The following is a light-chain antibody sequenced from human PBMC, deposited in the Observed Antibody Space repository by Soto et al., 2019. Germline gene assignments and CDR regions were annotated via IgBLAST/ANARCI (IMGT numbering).Light chain of an antibody. CDR1: SSDVGSYNL. Sequence: QSALTQPASVSGSPGQSIIISCIGTSSDVGSYNLVSWYQQHPGKAPKVLIYEVSERPSGVSNRFSGSKSGNTASLTISGLQAEDEAEYYCCSYAGSCTHVLFGGGTKLTVL. V-gene: IGLV2-23*02. CDR2: EVS. J-gene: IGLJ2*01. CDR3: CSYAGSCTHVL.